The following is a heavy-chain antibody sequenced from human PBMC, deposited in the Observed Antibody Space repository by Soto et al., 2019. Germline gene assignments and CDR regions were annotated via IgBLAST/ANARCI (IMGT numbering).Heavy chain of an antibody. CDR2: INPRGGST. CDR3: PRAYEPDYNGCGYYLYY. J-gene: IGHJ4*02. Sequence: GASVKVSCKASGYTFTSYDMHWVRQAPGQGLEWMGLINPRGGSTSYAQKFQGRVTMTRDTSTSTAYMELRSLRSDDTAVYCCPRAYEPDYNGCGYYLYYWGQGTMVTVSS. CDR1: GYTFTSYD. V-gene: IGHV1-46*01. D-gene: IGHD3-22*01.